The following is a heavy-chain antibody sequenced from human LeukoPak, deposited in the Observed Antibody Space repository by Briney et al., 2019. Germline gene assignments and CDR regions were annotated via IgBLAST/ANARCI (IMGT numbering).Heavy chain of an antibody. D-gene: IGHD3-16*02. CDR2: IYPGDSDT. J-gene: IGHJ3*02. V-gene: IGHV5-51*01. CDR3: ARPSGELSPWGAFDI. CDR1: GYSFTSYW. Sequence: GESLKISCKGSGYSFTSYWIGWVRQMPGKDLEWMGIIYPGDSDTRYSPSFQGQVTISADKSISTAYLQWSSLKASDTAMYYCARPSGELSPWGAFDIWGQGTMVTVSS.